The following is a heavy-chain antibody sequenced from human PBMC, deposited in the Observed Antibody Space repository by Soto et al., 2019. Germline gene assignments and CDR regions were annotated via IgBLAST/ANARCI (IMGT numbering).Heavy chain of an antibody. D-gene: IGHD4-17*01. Sequence: QVQLQQWGAGLLKPSETLSLTCAVYGGSFSGYYWSWIRQPPGKGLEWIGEINHSGSTNYNPSLKSRVTISVDPSKNQFSLKLSSVTAADTAVYYCARGRTGIAVTTGGWFDPWGQGTLVTVSS. CDR2: INHSGST. CDR3: ARGRTGIAVTTGGWFDP. CDR1: GGSFSGYY. J-gene: IGHJ5*02. V-gene: IGHV4-34*01.